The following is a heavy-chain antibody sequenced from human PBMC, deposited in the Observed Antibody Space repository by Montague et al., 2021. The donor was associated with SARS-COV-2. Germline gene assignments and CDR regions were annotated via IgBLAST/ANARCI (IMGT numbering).Heavy chain of an antibody. CDR3: ARHFGYGWDY. D-gene: IGHD3-10*01. CDR2: IKEDGSEK. Sequence: SLRLSWAASGFTFSSYWMSWVRQAPGKGLEWVADIKEDGSEKYYVDSLKGRFTISRDNAKNSLYLQMNSLRAEDTAVYYCARHFGYGWDYWGQGTLVTVSS. CDR1: GFTFSSYW. V-gene: IGHV3-7*01. J-gene: IGHJ4*02.